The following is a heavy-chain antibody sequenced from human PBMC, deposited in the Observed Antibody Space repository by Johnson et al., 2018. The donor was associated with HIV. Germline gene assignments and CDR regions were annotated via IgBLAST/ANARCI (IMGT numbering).Heavy chain of an antibody. CDR1: GFTFSDYY. Sequence: QVQLVESGGGLVKPGGSLRLSCAASGFTFSDYYMSWIRQAPGKGLEWVSYISSSGSTIYYADSVKGRFTISRDNSNNTLYMQRKSLKAEDTAVYYCAKDIYGYDAFDIWGQGTMVTVSS. D-gene: IGHD5-24*01. CDR2: ISSSGSTI. J-gene: IGHJ3*02. CDR3: AKDIYGYDAFDI. V-gene: IGHV3-11*01.